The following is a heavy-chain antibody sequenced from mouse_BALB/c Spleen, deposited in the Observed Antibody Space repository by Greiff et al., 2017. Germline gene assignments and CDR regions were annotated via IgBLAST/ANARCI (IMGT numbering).Heavy chain of an antibody. CDR2: INSNGGST. Sequence: EVKLVESGGGLVQPGGSLKLSCAASGFTFSSYGMSWVRQTPDKRLELVATINSNGGSTYYPDSVKGRFTISRDNAKNTLYLQMSSLKSEDTAMYYCARDEAPFDDWGQGTTLTVSS. J-gene: IGHJ2*01. V-gene: IGHV5-6-3*01. CDR1: GFTFSSYG. CDR3: ARDEAPFDD. D-gene: IGHD1-3*01.